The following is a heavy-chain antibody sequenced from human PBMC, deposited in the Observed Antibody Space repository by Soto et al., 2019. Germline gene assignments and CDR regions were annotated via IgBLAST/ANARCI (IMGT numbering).Heavy chain of an antibody. CDR2: ISAYNGNT. D-gene: IGHD2-2*01. CDR3: ARDTPGVVPAAQYGMDV. J-gene: IGHJ6*02. Sequence: GASVKVSCKASGYTFTSYGISWVRQAPGQGLEWMGWISAYNGNTNYAQKLQGRVTMTTDTSTSTAYMELRSLRSDDTAVYYCARDTPGVVPAAQYGMDVWGQGTTVTVSS. V-gene: IGHV1-18*01. CDR1: GYTFTSYG.